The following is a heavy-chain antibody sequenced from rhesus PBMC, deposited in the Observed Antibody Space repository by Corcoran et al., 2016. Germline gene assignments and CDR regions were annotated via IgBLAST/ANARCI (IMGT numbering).Heavy chain of an antibody. CDR3: ARGYSGYSLYFDY. V-gene: IGHV4-122*02. Sequence: QLQLQESGPGLVKPSETLSLTCAVSGYSISSGYGWSWIRQPPGKRLEWIGYISYRGSTSYNPSLKSRFTISRDTDKNQFALKLSSVTAADTAVYYWARGYSGYSLYFDYWGQGVLVTVSS. CDR2: ISYRGST. J-gene: IGHJ4*01. CDR1: GYSISSGYG. D-gene: IGHD5-24*01.